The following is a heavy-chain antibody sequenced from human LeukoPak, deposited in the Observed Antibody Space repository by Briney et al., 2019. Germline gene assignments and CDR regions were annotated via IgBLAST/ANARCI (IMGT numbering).Heavy chain of an antibody. Sequence: SETLSLTCTVSGGSISSYYWSWIRQPPGKGLEWIGYIYYSGSTNYNPSLKSRVTISVDTSKNQFSLKLSSVTAADTAVYYCARGRAVASDYWGQGTLVTVSS. CDR3: ARGRAVASDY. J-gene: IGHJ4*02. V-gene: IGHV4-59*01. D-gene: IGHD6-19*01. CDR2: IYYSGST. CDR1: GGSISSYY.